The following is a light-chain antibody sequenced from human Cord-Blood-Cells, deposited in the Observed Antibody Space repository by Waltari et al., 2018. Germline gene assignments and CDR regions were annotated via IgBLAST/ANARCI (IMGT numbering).Light chain of an antibody. V-gene: IGLV2-23*02. CDR1: SSDVGGYYL. Sequence: QSALTQPAPVSGSPGQSLTLSCTGTSSDVGGYYLVSWYQHHPGKAPKLMIYEVSKRPSGVSNRFSGSKSGNTASLTISGLQAEDEADYYCCSYAGSSTWVFGGGTKLTVL. J-gene: IGLJ3*02. CDR3: CSYAGSSTWV. CDR2: EVS.